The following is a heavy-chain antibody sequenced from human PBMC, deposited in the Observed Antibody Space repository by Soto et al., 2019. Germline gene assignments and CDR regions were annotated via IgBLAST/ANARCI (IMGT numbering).Heavy chain of an antibody. J-gene: IGHJ4*02. Sequence: SETLSLTCTVSGGSITSRAFSGGWIRRPPXQXXEWDGTIYTSGETLYKPPLKSRIHMALEASKNQFSMRMTSVTEEDADVYFCERKMSGPIPYFGWLSPVTSWGQGTQVTVSS. D-gene: IGHD3-9*01. V-gene: IGHV4-39*01. CDR3: ERKMSGPIPYFGWLSPVTS. CDR2: IYTSGET. CDR1: GGSITSRAFS.